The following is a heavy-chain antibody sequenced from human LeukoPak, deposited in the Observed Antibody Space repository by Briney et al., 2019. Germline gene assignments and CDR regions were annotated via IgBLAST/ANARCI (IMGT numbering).Heavy chain of an antibody. V-gene: IGHV1-18*03. D-gene: IGHD6-19*01. Sequence: ASVKVSCKASGYIFISYGIMWVRQAPGQGLEWMGWITAYSRDTNYTQKVHDRVTMTADTSTSTAYLELRSLRSDDMAIYYCARVDSSGWYDEVDHWGQGTLVIVSS. J-gene: IGHJ4*02. CDR2: ITAYSRDT. CDR1: GYIFISYG. CDR3: ARVDSSGWYDEVDH.